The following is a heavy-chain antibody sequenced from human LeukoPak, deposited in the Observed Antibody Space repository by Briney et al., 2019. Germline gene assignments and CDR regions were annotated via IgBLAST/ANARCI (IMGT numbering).Heavy chain of an antibody. V-gene: IGHV3-21*01. J-gene: IGHJ4*02. D-gene: IGHD1-26*01. CDR3: ARDRWELRGPIDY. Sequence: GGSLRLSCAASGFTFSSYSMNWVRQAPGKGLEWVSSISRSSSYIYYADSVKGRFTISRDNAKNSLSLQMNSLRAEDTAVYYCARDRWELRGPIDYWGQGTLVTVSS. CDR1: GFTFSSYS. CDR2: ISRSSSYI.